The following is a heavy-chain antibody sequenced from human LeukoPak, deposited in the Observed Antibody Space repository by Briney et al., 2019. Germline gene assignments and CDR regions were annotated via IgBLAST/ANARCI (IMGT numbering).Heavy chain of an antibody. CDR3: GSPRTFSGRNVLDM. Sequence: PGGSLRLSCAAAGFTFSSYWMHWVRQVPGKGLVWASRINSDGRITGYADSVKGRFTISRDNAKNTLYLQMNSLRVEDTAVYYCGSPRTFSGRNVLDMWGQGTMVTVSS. J-gene: IGHJ3*02. CDR2: INSDGRIT. D-gene: IGHD3-10*02. V-gene: IGHV3-74*01. CDR1: GFTFSSYW.